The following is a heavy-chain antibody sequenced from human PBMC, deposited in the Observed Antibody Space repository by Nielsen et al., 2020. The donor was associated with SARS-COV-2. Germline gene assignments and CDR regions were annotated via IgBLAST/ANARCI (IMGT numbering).Heavy chain of an antibody. J-gene: IGHJ4*02. CDR1: GFTFSSYG. Sequence: GESLKISCAASGFTFSSYGMHWVRQAPGKGLEWVAVISYDGSNKYYADSVKGRFTISRDNSKNTLYLQMNSLRAEDTAVYYCAKSVEYNGNFDYWGQGTLVTVSS. V-gene: IGHV3-30*18. CDR2: ISYDGSNK. CDR3: AKSVEYNGNFDY. D-gene: IGHD1-1*01.